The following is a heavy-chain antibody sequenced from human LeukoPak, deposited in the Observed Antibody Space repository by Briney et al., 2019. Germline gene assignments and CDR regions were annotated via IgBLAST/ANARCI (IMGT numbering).Heavy chain of an antibody. CDR2: INLNSGGT. Sequence: ASVKVSFKASGYTFTGYYMHWVRQAPGQGLEWMGWINLNSGGTNYAQKFQGRVTMTRDTSISTAYMELSRLRSDDTAVYYCARVSIAVAGTPFDYWGQGTLVTVSS. CDR3: ARVSIAVAGTPFDY. V-gene: IGHV1-2*02. D-gene: IGHD6-19*01. CDR1: GYTFTGYY. J-gene: IGHJ4*02.